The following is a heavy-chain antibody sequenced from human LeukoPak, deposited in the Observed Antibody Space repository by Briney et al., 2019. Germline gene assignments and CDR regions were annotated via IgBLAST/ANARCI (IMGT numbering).Heavy chain of an antibody. CDR2: ISSSSSTI. V-gene: IGHV3-48*01. CDR1: GFTFSSYS. CDR3: ARDLVDD. J-gene: IGHJ4*02. Sequence: GGSLRLSCAASGFTFSSYSMNWVRQAPDKGLEWVSYISSSSSTIYYADSVKGRFTISRDNAKKSLYLQMNGLRAEDTAVYYCARDLVDDWGQGTLVTVSS. D-gene: IGHD1-26*01.